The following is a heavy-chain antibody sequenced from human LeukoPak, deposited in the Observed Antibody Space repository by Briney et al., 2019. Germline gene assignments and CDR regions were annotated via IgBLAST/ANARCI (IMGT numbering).Heavy chain of an antibody. J-gene: IGHJ5*02. CDR3: ARDGLGGNWFDP. Sequence: ASETLSLTCTVSGGSISSSGYYWGWIRQPPGKGLEWIGSIYHSGSTYYNPSLKSRVTISVDTSKNQFSLKLSSVTAADTAVYYCARDGLGGNWFDPWGQGTLVTVSS. D-gene: IGHD2-15*01. CDR2: IYHSGST. CDR1: GGSISSSGYY. V-gene: IGHV4-39*07.